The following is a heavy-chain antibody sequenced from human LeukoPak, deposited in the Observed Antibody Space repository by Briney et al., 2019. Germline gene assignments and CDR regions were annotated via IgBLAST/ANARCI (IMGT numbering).Heavy chain of an antibody. Sequence: GGSLRLSCAASGFTFSNYWMSWVRQAPGKGLEWVANIKEDGSEKYYVDSVKGRFTISRDNAKNSLYLQMNSLRAEDTALYYCARVGRTMTAAGFGAFDIWGQGTMVTVSS. CDR2: IKEDGSEK. CDR3: ARVGRTMTAAGFGAFDI. V-gene: IGHV3-7*03. J-gene: IGHJ3*02. CDR1: GFTFSNYW. D-gene: IGHD6-13*01.